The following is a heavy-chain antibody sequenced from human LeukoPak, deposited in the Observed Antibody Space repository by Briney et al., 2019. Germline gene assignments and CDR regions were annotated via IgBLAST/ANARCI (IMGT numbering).Heavy chain of an antibody. Sequence: ASVKVSCKASGYTFTANYMYWVRQAPGQGLEWMGWINPNSGGTNYAQKFQGRVTMTRDTSISTAYMELSRLRSDDTAVYYCTRAAYCSGGSCSDWFDPCGQGTLVTVSS. J-gene: IGHJ5*02. CDR2: INPNSGGT. CDR1: GYTFTANY. CDR3: TRAAYCSGGSCSDWFDP. D-gene: IGHD2-15*01. V-gene: IGHV1-2*02.